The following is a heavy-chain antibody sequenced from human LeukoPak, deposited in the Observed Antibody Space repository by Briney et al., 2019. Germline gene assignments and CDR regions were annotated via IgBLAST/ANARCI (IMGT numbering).Heavy chain of an antibody. J-gene: IGHJ5*02. Sequence: GGSLRLSCAASGFTFSSYAMTWVRQAPGKGLERVLGISPGGGATYYADSVKGRFTISRDNSKNTLYLQMNSLRAEDTAVYYCAIDLYDSGGLYAWGQGTLVTVSS. CDR3: AIDLYDSGGLYA. D-gene: IGHD3-22*01. CDR1: GFTFSSYA. CDR2: ISPGGGAT. V-gene: IGHV3-23*01.